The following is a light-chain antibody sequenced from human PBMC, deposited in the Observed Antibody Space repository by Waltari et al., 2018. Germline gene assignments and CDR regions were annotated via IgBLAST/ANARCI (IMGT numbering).Light chain of an antibody. Sequence: CFQQKPGQVPRTVIYGTTNRHSWTPARFSGAPLGGKGALTLSGAQPGDEAEYYCLLWYSGARCVFGGGTKLSVL. J-gene: IGLJ3*02. V-gene: IGLV7-46*01. CDR3: LLWYSGARCV. CDR2: GTT.